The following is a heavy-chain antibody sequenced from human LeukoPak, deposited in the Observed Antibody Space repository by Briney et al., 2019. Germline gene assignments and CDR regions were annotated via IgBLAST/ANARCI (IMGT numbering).Heavy chain of an antibody. Sequence: SETLSLTCTVSGGSVSSGIYYWSWIRQPAGKGLEWIGRMFTPGTINYNPSLKSRVTISLDTSKDQFSLKLSSVTAADAAVYYCARLSGRDYYFDYWGQGTLVTVSS. D-gene: IGHD3-10*01. CDR2: MFTPGTI. CDR3: ARLSGRDYYFDY. V-gene: IGHV4-61*02. CDR1: GGSVSSGIYY. J-gene: IGHJ4*02.